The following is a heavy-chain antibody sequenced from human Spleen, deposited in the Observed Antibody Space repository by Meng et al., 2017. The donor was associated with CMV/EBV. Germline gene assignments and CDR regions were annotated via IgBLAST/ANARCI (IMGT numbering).Heavy chain of an antibody. Sequence: ASVKVSCKASGYTFTSYGISWVRQAPGQGLEWVGWISAYNGDTNYAQKLQGRVTITTDTSTSTAYMELRSLRSDDTALYYCARDCYDFWSGYWFDPWGQGTLVTVSS. CDR2: ISAYNGDT. V-gene: IGHV1-18*01. J-gene: IGHJ5*02. CDR1: GYTFTSYG. CDR3: ARDCYDFWSGYWFDP. D-gene: IGHD3-3*01.